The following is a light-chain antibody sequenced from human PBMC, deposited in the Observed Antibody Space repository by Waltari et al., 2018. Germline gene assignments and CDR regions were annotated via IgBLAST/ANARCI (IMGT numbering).Light chain of an antibody. Sequence: QSVLTQAPSASETPGQRVTISCSGSSSNIGNNYVYWYQQLPGAAPKLLIYKNDPRPSGVPHLCSGSTSGTSAALAISGLLSEDEADFYCAAWDDSLSAWVFGGGTKLTVL. V-gene: IGLV1-47*01. CDR1: SSNIGNNY. CDR3: AAWDDSLSAWV. CDR2: KND. J-gene: IGLJ3*02.